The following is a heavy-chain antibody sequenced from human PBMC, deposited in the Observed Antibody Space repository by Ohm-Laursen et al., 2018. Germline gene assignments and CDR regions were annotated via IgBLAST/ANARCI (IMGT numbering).Heavy chain of an antibody. CDR2: INHSGST. Sequence: TLSLTWAVYGGSFSGYYWSWIRQPPGKGLEWIGEINHSGSTNYNPSLKSRVTISVDTSKNQFFLKLSSVTAADTAVHYCARHPDYRSDRWFDPWGQGTLVSVSS. J-gene: IGHJ5*02. D-gene: IGHD6-25*01. CDR3: ARHPDYRSDRWFDP. CDR1: GGSFSGYY. V-gene: IGHV4-34*01.